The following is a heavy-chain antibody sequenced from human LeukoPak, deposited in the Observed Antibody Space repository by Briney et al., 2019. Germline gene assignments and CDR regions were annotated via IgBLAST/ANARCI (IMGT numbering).Heavy chain of an antibody. V-gene: IGHV1-69-2*01. Sequence: ASVKVSCKASGYAFTDHYIHWVQQVPGKGPQWMGRVDPEDGDTRYAEQFQGRVTITADTSINTVYVDLSSLRSDDTAVYYCATDRIVETGNIWRQGTLVIVSS. J-gene: IGHJ4*02. CDR2: VDPEDGDT. CDR1: GYAFTDHY. D-gene: IGHD1-1*01. CDR3: ATDRIVETGNI.